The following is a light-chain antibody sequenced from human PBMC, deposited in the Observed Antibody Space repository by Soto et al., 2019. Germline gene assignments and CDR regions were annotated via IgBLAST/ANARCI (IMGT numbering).Light chain of an antibody. Sequence: EIVLTQSPGTLSLSPGERATLSCVASQSVSSNLAWYQQKPGQAPSLLIYGASTRATGTPARFSGSGSGTEFTLTISSLQSEDFAVYYCQQYIRWPLTFGGGTKVDI. V-gene: IGKV3-15*01. CDR3: QQYIRWPLT. J-gene: IGKJ4*01. CDR2: GAS. CDR1: QSVSSN.